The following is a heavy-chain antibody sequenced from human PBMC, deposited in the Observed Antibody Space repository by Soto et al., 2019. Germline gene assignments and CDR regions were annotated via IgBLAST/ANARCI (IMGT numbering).Heavy chain of an antibody. Sequence: QVQLVESGGGVVQPGRSLRVSCAASGFTFRNYAIHWVRQAPGKGLEWVAVISFDGRNKYYADSVKGRFTISRDNSKNTLYLQMNSLRGEDTAVYYCARGCDIAALPEGDYYYGGDVWDQGTSVTVS. V-gene: IGHV3-30*04. J-gene: IGHJ6*02. CDR3: ARGCDIAALPEGDYYYGGDV. CDR2: ISFDGRNK. CDR1: GFTFRNYA. D-gene: IGHD6-6*01.